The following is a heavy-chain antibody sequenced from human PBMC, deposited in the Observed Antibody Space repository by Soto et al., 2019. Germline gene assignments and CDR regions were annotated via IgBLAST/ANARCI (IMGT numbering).Heavy chain of an antibody. CDR3: AKDSSSSGYYYYYMDV. Sequence: PGGSLRLSCAASGFTFDDYAMHWVRQAPGKGLEWVSGNSWNSGSIGYADSVKGRFTISRDNAKNSLYLQMNSLRAEDTALYYCAKDSSSSGYYYYYMDVWGKGTTVTVSS. V-gene: IGHV3-9*01. J-gene: IGHJ6*03. CDR2: NSWNSGSI. D-gene: IGHD6-6*01. CDR1: GFTFDDYA.